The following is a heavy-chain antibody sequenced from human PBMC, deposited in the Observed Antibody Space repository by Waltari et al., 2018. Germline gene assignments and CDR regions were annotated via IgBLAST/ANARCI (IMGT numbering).Heavy chain of an antibody. J-gene: IGHJ6*02. D-gene: IGHD2-15*01. CDR1: GGSISSYY. CDR2: IYTSGST. Sequence: QVQLQESGPGLVKPSETLSLTCTVSGGSISSYYWSWIRQPAGKGLEGIGRIYTSGSTNYHPSRKSRVTMSVDTAKNQFSLKLSSVTAADTAVYYCARGYCSGGSCSPIYYYYGMDVWGQGTTVTVSS. CDR3: ARGYCSGGSCSPIYYYYGMDV. V-gene: IGHV4-4*07.